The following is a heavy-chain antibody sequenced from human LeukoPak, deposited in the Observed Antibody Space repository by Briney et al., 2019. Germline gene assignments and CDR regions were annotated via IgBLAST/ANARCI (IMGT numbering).Heavy chain of an antibody. V-gene: IGHV1-69*05. CDR3: ARSLLGIDY. CDR1: GGTLSIYA. J-gene: IGHJ4*02. Sequence: GASVKVSCKDSGGTLSIYAISWVRQAPGQGREWMEGIIPILGTANYAQKFQGRVTITTDESTSTAYMELSSLRSEDTAVYYCARSLLGIDYWGQGTLVIVSS. D-gene: IGHD3-16*01. CDR2: IIPILGTA.